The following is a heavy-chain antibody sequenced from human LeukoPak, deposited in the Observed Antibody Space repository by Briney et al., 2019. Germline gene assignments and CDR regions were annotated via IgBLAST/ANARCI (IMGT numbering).Heavy chain of an antibody. CDR1: GGSISSYY. V-gene: IGHV4-59*12. J-gene: IGHJ4*02. Sequence: SETLSLTCTVSGGSISSYYWSWIRQPPGKGLEWVGYIYYSGSTNYNPSLKSRVTISVDTSKNQFSLKLSSVTAADTAVYYCARVPSKYYDFWSGLHPFDYWGQGTLVTVSS. CDR3: ARVPSKYYDFWSGLHPFDY. D-gene: IGHD3-3*01. CDR2: IYYSGST.